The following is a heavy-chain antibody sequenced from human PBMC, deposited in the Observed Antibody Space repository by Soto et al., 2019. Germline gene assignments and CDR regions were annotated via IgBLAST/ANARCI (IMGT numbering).Heavy chain of an antibody. D-gene: IGHD3-10*01. Sequence: PSETLSLTCAVYGGSFSGYYWSWIRQPPGKGLEWIGEINHSGSTNYNPSLKSRVTISVDTSKNQFSLKLSSVTAADTAVYYCARLTGSLYTYNWFDPWGQGTLVTVSS. J-gene: IGHJ5*02. CDR3: ARLTGSLYTYNWFDP. CDR1: GGSFSGYY. CDR2: INHSGST. V-gene: IGHV4-34*01.